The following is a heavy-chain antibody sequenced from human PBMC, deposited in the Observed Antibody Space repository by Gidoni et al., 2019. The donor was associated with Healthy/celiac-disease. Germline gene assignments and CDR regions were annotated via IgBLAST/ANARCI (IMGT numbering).Heavy chain of an antibody. V-gene: IGHV3-30*02. D-gene: IGHD5-18*01. CDR1: GFTFSSYG. CDR2: IRYDGSNK. Sequence: QVQLVESGGGVVQPGGSLRLSCAASGFTFSSYGMHWVRQAPGKGLEWVAFIRYDGSNKYYADSVKGRFTISRDNSKNTLYLQMNSLRAEDTAVYYCAKDYSYGSGVDYWGQGTLVTVSS. CDR3: AKDYSYGSGVDY. J-gene: IGHJ4*02.